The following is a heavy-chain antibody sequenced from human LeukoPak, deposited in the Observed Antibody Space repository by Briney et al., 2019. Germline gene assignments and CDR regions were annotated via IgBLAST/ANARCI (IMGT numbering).Heavy chain of an antibody. CDR3: ARADRSSWYGGY. V-gene: IGHV1-2*02. D-gene: IGHD6-13*01. J-gene: IGHJ4*02. CDR1: GHTFTDYY. Sequence: ASVKVSCKASGHTFTDYYMHWVRQAPGQGLEWMGWINPNSGGTNYAQKFQGRVTMTRDTSISTAYMELTSLISDDTAVYYCARADRSSWYGGYWGQGTLVTVSS. CDR2: INPNSGGT.